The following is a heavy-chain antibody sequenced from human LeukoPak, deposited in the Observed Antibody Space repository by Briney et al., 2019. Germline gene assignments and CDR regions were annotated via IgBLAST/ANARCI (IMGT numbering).Heavy chain of an antibody. J-gene: IGHJ4*02. CDR2: ISSSSSYI. V-gene: IGHV3-21*01. D-gene: IGHD2-21*02. Sequence: GGSLRLSCAASGFTFSTYSMNWVRQAPGKGLEWVSSISSSSSYIYYADSVKGRFTIPRDNAKNSLYLQMNSLRAEDTAVYYCARDPEDCGGDCYSDYWGQGTLVTVSS. CDR1: GFTFSTYS. CDR3: ARDPEDCGGDCYSDY.